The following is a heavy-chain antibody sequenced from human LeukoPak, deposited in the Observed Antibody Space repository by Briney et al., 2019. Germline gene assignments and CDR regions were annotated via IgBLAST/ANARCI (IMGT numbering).Heavy chain of an antibody. J-gene: IGHJ4*02. V-gene: IGHV3-11*04. CDR2: ISSSGSTI. Sequence: GGSLRLSCAASGFTFSDYYMSWIRQAPGKGLEWVSYISSSGSTIYYADSVKGRFTISRGNAKNSLYLQMNSLRAEDTAVYYCARRCGGDCYSDLIFDYWGQGTLVTVSS. CDR1: GFTFSDYY. CDR3: ARRCGGDCYSDLIFDY. D-gene: IGHD2-21*01.